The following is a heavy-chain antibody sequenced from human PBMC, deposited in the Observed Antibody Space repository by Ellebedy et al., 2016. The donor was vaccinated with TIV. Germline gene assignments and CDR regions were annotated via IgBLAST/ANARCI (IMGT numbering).Heavy chain of an antibody. J-gene: IGHJ4*02. Sequence: GGSLRLXXAASGFTFSNYWMLWVRQAPGQGLVWVSRTNSDGSNTIYADSVKGRFTVSRDNAKNTLYLQMNSPRPEDTAIYYCARDMRHSSSSDYWGQGTLVTVSS. CDR1: GFTFSNYW. V-gene: IGHV3-74*01. CDR3: ARDMRHSSSSDY. CDR2: TNSDGSNT. D-gene: IGHD6-6*01.